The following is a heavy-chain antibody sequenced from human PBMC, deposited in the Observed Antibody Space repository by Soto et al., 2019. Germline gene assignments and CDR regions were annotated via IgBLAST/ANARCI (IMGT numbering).Heavy chain of an antibody. CDR2: INPSGGST. CDR3: ARGGLLWFGANYYYYMDV. D-gene: IGHD3-10*01. CDR1: GYTFTSYY. V-gene: IGHV1-46*03. Sequence: QVQLVQSGAEVKKPGASVKVSCKASGYTFTSYYMHWVRQAPGQGLEWMGIINPSGGSTSYAQKFQGRVTMTRDTSTSTVYMELSSLRSEDTAVYYCARGGLLWFGANYYYYMDVWGKGTTVTVSS. J-gene: IGHJ6*03.